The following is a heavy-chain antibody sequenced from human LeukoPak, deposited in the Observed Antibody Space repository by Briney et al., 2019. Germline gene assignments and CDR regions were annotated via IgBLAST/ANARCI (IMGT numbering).Heavy chain of an antibody. Sequence: SETLSLTCAVYGGSFSGYYWSWIRQPPGKGLEGIGEINHSGSTNYNPSLKSRVTISVDTSKNQFSLKLSSVTAADTAVYYCARGNSQRWLQFRYWGQGTLVTVSS. CDR3: ARGNSQRWLQFRY. J-gene: IGHJ4*02. CDR2: INHSGST. V-gene: IGHV4-34*01. CDR1: GGSFSGYY. D-gene: IGHD5-24*01.